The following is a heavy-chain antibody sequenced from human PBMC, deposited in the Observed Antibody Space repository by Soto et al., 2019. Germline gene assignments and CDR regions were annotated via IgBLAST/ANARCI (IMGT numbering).Heavy chain of an antibody. Sequence: GALRRSCAVSGFTLTNYWMAWVRQAPGKGLEWVANIKPDGSLKSYVASVKGRFTISRDSANNSLYLQMNSLRAEDTAVYYCAQDSFSVPTYRGGGTLVPACS. CDR2: IKPDGSLK. V-gene: IGHV3-7*01. CDR3: AQDSFSVPTY. J-gene: IGHJ4*02. CDR1: GFTLTNYW. D-gene: IGHD2-2*01.